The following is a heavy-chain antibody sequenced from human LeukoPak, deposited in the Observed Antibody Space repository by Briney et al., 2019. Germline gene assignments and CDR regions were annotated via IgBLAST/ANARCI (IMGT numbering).Heavy chain of an antibody. CDR2: ISYDGSNK. CDR1: GFTFSSYA. J-gene: IGHJ4*02. CDR3: ARGFPSPDKRPC. D-gene: IGHD3-10*01. Sequence: GGSLRLSCAASGFTFSSYAMHWVRQAPGKGLEWMAVISYDGSNKYYADSVKGRFTISRDNSKNTLYLQVGSLRAEDMAVYYCARGFPSPDKRPCWGQGTLVTVSS. V-gene: IGHV3-30*03.